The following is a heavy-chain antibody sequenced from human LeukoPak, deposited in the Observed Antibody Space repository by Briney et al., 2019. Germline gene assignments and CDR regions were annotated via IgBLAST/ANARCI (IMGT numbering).Heavy chain of an antibody. CDR3: TRDNPGMTSTDT. V-gene: IGHV4-61*02. J-gene: IGHJ4*02. D-gene: IGHD1-1*01. CDR1: GGSISSGDYY. CDR2: MFSSGSSGNI. Sequence: SETLSLTCTVSGGSISSGDYYWSWIRQPPGKGLEWIGRMFSSGSSGNINYNPSLKSRVTISPNTSKNQFSLNVNSVTAADTAVYYCTRDNPGMTSTDTWGQGILVTVSS.